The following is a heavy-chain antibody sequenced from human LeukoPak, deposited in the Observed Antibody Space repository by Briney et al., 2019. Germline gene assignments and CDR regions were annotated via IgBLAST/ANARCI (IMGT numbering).Heavy chain of an antibody. CDR3: ARGRGSYAYFDGMDV. Sequence: GASVKVSCKASGYTFTSYDINWVRQATGQGLEWMGWMNPNSGNTGYAQKFLGRVTMTRNTYISTAYMELSSLRSEDTAVYYCARGRGSYAYFDGMDVWGQGTTVTVSS. J-gene: IGHJ6*02. V-gene: IGHV1-8*01. CDR1: GYTFTSYD. CDR2: MNPNSGNT. D-gene: IGHD5-18*01.